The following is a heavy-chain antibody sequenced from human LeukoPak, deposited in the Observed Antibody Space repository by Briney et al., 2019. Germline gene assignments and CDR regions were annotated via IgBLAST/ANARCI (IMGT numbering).Heavy chain of an antibody. CDR3: AREIIAAAASGWFDP. CDR2: INPNSGGT. D-gene: IGHD6-13*01. Sequence: ASVKVSCKASGYTFTGYYMHWVRQAPGQGLEWMGWINPNSGGTNYAQKFQGRVTMTRDTSISTAYMELSRLRSDDTAVYYCAREIIAAAASGWFDPWGQGTLVTVSS. CDR1: GYTFTGYY. J-gene: IGHJ5*02. V-gene: IGHV1-2*02.